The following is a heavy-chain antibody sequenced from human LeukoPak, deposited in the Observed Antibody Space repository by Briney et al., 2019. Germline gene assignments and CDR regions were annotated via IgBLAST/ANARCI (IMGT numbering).Heavy chain of an antibody. CDR2: ISGSGGST. CDR3: AKKGGVFYDSSGYYYVNNFDY. CDR1: GFTFSSYA. V-gene: IGHV3-23*01. D-gene: IGHD3-22*01. J-gene: IGHJ4*02. Sequence: GGSLRLSCAASGFTFSSYAMSWVRQAPGKGLEWVSAISGSGGSTYYADSVKGRFTISRDNSKNTLYLQMNSLRAEDTAVYYYAKKGGVFYDSSGYYYVNNFDYWGQGTLVTVSS.